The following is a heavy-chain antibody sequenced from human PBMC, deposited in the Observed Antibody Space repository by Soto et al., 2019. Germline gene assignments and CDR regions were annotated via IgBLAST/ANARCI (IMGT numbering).Heavy chain of an antibody. V-gene: IGHV6-1*01. D-gene: IGHD2-15*01. Sequence: SQTLSLTCAISGDSVSSNSAAWNWIRQSPSRGLEWLGRTYYRSKWYNDYAVSVKSRITINPDTSKNQFSLQLNSVTPEDTAVYYCAREGVLVVLVAANHNYCATHVRGPATTVTVS. CDR2: TYYRSKWYN. CDR3: AREGVLVVLVAANHNYCATHV. CDR1: GDSVSSNSAA. J-gene: IGHJ6*02.